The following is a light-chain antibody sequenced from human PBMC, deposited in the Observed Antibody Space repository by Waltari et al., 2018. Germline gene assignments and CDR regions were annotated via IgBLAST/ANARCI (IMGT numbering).Light chain of an antibody. CDR1: SRDVGGYNH. CDR3: CSYAGSYDVV. V-gene: IGLV2-11*01. Sequence: QSALTQPRSVSGSPGQSVTISCTGTSRDVGGYNHVSWYQQHPGKAPKLMIYDVSKRPSGVPDRFSGSKSGNTASLTISGLQAEDEADYYCCSYAGSYDVVFGGGTKLTVL. J-gene: IGLJ2*01. CDR2: DVS.